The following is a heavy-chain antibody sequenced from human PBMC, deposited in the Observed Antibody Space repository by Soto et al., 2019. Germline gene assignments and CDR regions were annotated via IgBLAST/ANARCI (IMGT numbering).Heavy chain of an antibody. D-gene: IGHD2-15*01. CDR1: GGSFSGYY. CDR3: ARRGVVAATRWFDP. CDR2: INHSGST. Sequence: SETLSLTCAVYGGSFSGYYWSWIRQPPGKGLEWIGEINHSGSTNYNPSLKSRVTISVDTSKNQFSLKLSSVTAADTAVYYCARRGVVAATRWFDPWGQGTLVTVSS. V-gene: IGHV4-34*01. J-gene: IGHJ5*02.